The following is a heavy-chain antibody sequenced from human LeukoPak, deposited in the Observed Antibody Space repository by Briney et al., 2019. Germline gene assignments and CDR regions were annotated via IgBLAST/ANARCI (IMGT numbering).Heavy chain of an antibody. CDR1: GFTFGSYA. V-gene: IGHV3-30-3*01. CDR2: ISYDGSNK. D-gene: IGHD5-18*01. Sequence: GGSLRLSCAASGFTFGSYAMHWVRQAPGKGLEWVAVISYDGSNKYYADSVKGRFTISRDNSKNTLYLQMNSLRAEDTAVYYCARIGLENTAMVGGLLDIWGQGTMVTVSS. J-gene: IGHJ3*02. CDR3: ARIGLENTAMVGGLLDI.